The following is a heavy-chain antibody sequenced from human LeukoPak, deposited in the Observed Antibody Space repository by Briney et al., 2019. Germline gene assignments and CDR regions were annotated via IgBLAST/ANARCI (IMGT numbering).Heavy chain of an antibody. CDR1: GFTFSSYE. Sequence: PGGSLRLSCAASGFTFSSYEMNWVRQAPGKGLEWVSYITGSGSTIYYADSVKGRLTISRDNAKNSLYLQMNSLRAEDTAVYYCARDNGDYGFDYWGQGTLVTVSS. CDR3: ARDNGDYGFDY. D-gene: IGHD4-17*01. V-gene: IGHV3-48*03. CDR2: ITGSGSTI. J-gene: IGHJ4*02.